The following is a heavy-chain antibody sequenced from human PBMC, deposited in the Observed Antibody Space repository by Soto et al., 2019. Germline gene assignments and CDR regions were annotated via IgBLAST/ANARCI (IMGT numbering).Heavy chain of an antibody. CDR3: ARNTAMEYYYYGVDV. CDR2: IYPGDSDT. V-gene: IGHV5-51*01. J-gene: IGHJ6*02. Sequence: GESLKISCKGSGYSVSSYWSGWVRQMPGKGLEWMGIIYPGDSDTRYSPSFQGQVTISADKSISTAYLQWSSLKASDTAMYYCARNTAMEYYYYGVDVWGQGTTVTVSS. D-gene: IGHD5-18*01. CDR1: GYSVSSYW.